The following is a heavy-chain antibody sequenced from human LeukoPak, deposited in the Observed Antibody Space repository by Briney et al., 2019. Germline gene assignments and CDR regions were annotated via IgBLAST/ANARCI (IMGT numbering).Heavy chain of an antibody. CDR2: MNPNSGNT. V-gene: IGHV1-8*01. D-gene: IGHD5-18*01. CDR3: ARGGGNSYDYYYYYYGMDV. J-gene: IGHJ6*02. Sequence: ASVKVSCKASGYTFTSYDINWVRQATGQGLEWMGWMNPNSGNTGYAQKFQGRVTMTRNTSISKAYMELSSLRSEATAVSYCARGGGNSYDYYYYYYGMDVWGQGTTVTVSS. CDR1: GYTFTSYD.